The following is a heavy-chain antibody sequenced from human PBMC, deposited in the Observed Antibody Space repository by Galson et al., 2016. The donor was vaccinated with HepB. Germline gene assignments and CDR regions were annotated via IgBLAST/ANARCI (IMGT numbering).Heavy chain of an antibody. V-gene: IGHV3-33*01. CDR3: ARDQISVPIIRGIPPPGDHYYGLDV. D-gene: IGHD3-10*01. Sequence: SLRLSCAASGFIFSSYGMHRVRQSPGKGLESVAFICFDGSKKYYADSVQGRVSISKDNSQNIVFLQIDNLRAEDTAVYYCARDQISVPIIRGIPPPGDHYYGLDVWGHGTTVTVSS. CDR1: GFIFSSYG. CDR2: ICFDGSKK. J-gene: IGHJ6*02.